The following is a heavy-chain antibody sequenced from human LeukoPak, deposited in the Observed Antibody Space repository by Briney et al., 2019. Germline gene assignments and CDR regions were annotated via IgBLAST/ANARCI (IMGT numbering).Heavy chain of an antibody. D-gene: IGHD3-10*01. Sequence: PGGSLRLSCADSGFTVSSNYMSWVRQAPGKGLEWVSVIYSGGRTYYADSVKGRFTISRDNSKNTLYLQMNSLRAEDTAVYYCARAPQAARYYGSGSYLDYWGQGTLVTVSS. CDR1: GFTVSSNY. V-gene: IGHV3-53*01. CDR3: ARAPQAARYYGSGSYLDY. J-gene: IGHJ4*02. CDR2: IYSGGRT.